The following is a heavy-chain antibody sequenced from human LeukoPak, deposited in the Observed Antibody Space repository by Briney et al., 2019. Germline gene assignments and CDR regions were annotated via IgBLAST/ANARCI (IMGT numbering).Heavy chain of an antibody. CDR2: IRSKANSYAT. CDR3: TSSWYSSSPNY. D-gene: IGHD6-13*01. V-gene: IGHV3-73*01. Sequence: QSGGSLRLSCAASGFTFSMYWMSWVRQASGKGLEWVGRIRSKANSYATAYAASVKGRFTISRDDSKNTAYLQMNSLKTEDTAVYYCTSSWYSSSPNYWGQGTLVTVSS. J-gene: IGHJ4*02. CDR1: GFTFSMYW.